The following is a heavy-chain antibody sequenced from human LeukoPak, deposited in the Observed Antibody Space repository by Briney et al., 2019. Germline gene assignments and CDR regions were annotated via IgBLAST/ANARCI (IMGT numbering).Heavy chain of an antibody. CDR2: IYYSGST. CDR1: GGSISRYY. D-gene: IGHD1-1*01. CDR3: ARDGKAEGWFDP. J-gene: IGHJ5*02. Sequence: SETLSLTCTVSGGSISRYYWSWIRQPPGKGLEWIGYIYYSGSTNYNPSLKSRVTISVDTSKNQFSLKLSSVTAADTAVYYCARDGKAEGWFDPWGQGTLVTVSS. V-gene: IGHV4-59*01.